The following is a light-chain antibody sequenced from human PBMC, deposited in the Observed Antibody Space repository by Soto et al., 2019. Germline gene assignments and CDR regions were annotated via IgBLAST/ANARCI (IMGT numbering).Light chain of an antibody. Sequence: AIPMTQSPSCVSATIGDSVTITCRASQGIGNDLGWYQQKPGKAPKLLIYAASSLQSGVPSRFSGSGSGTYITLTSSSLQPEYSTTYYCLHDSNSPVTFGPGTKVDIK. CDR1: QGIGND. J-gene: IGKJ3*01. V-gene: IGKV1-6*01. CDR2: AAS. CDR3: LHDSNSPVT.